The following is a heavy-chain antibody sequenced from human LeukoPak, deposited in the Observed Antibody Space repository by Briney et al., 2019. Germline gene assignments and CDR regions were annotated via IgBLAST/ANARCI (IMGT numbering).Heavy chain of an antibody. CDR2: IIPILGIA. Sequence: GASVKVSCKASGGTFSSYAISWVRQAPGQGLEWTGRIIPILGIANYAQKFQGRVTITADKSTSTAYMELSSLRSDDTAVYYCARDVWANFDYWGQGTLVTVSS. CDR3: ARDVWANFDY. J-gene: IGHJ4*02. D-gene: IGHD1-26*01. CDR1: GGTFSSYA. V-gene: IGHV1-69*04.